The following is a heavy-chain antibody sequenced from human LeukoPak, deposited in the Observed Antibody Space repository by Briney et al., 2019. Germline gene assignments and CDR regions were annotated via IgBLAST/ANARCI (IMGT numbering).Heavy chain of an antibody. CDR1: GYRFTTYW. D-gene: IGHD3-22*01. J-gene: IGHJ4*02. CDR3: ARDSGRGYYQYYFDY. CDR2: IYPGDSNT. V-gene: IGHV5-51*01. Sequence: GESLKISCKGLGYRFTTYWIGWVRQMPGKGLEWMGIIYPGDSNTRYSPSFQDQVTIPADKSVSTVYLQWSSLKASDTAMYYCARDSGRGYYQYYFDYWGQGTLVTVSS.